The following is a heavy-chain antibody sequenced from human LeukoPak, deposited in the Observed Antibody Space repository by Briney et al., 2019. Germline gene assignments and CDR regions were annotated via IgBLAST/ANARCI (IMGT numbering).Heavy chain of an antibody. V-gene: IGHV1-46*01. D-gene: IGHD3-3*01. CDR2: INPSGGST. CDR3: ARGRYYDFWSGYYTGDYYYYGMDV. J-gene: IGHJ6*02. CDR1: GYTFTSYY. Sequence: GASVKVSCKASGYTFTSYYMHWARQAPGQGLEWMGIINPSGGSTSYAQKFQGRVTMTRDTSTSTVYMELSSLRSEDTAVYYCARGRYYDFWSGYYTGDYYYYGMDVWGQGTTVTVSS.